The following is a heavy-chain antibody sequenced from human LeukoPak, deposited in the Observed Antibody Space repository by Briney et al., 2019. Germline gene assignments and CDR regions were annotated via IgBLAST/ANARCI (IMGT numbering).Heavy chain of an antibody. Sequence: SETLSLTCAVSGYSISSGYYWGWIRQPPRKGLEWIGSIYHSGSTSYNPPLKGRVTISVDTSKNQFSLKLSSVTAADTAVYYCARDLIAVAAFDYWGQGTLVTVSS. J-gene: IGHJ4*02. V-gene: IGHV4-38-2*02. CDR3: ARDLIAVAAFDY. D-gene: IGHD6-19*01. CDR2: IYHSGST. CDR1: GYSISSGYY.